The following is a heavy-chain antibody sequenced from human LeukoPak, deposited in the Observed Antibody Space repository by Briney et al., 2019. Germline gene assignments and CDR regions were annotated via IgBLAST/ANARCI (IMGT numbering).Heavy chain of an antibody. J-gene: IGHJ4*02. Sequence: PSETLSLTCAVYGGSFSGYYWSWIRQPPGKGLEWIGEINHSGSTNYNPSLKSRVTISVATSKNQFSLKLSSVTAADTAVYYCARRGDILTGYLQDWGQGTLVTVSS. CDR3: ARRGDILTGYLQD. CDR2: INHSGST. D-gene: IGHD3-9*01. CDR1: GGSFSGYY. V-gene: IGHV4-34*01.